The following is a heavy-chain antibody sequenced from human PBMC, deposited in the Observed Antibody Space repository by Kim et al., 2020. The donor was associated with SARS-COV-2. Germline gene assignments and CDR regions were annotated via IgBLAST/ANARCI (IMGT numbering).Heavy chain of an antibody. V-gene: IGHV3-23*01. Sequence: YDADSVKGRFTISRDNSKNTLYLQMNSLRAEDTAVYYCAKNPTVTTPFDYWGQGTLVTVSS. J-gene: IGHJ4*02. D-gene: IGHD4-4*01. CDR3: AKNPTVTTPFDY.